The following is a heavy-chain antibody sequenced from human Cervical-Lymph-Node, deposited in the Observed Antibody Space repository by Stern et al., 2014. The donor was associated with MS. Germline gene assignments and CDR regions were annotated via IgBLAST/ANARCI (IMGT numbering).Heavy chain of an antibody. V-gene: IGHV3-21*06. CDR2: ILGTGSYI. CDR1: GLIFSSYS. CDR3: ARDIAVVTHPLYAMDV. J-gene: IGHJ6*02. D-gene: IGHD4-23*01. Sequence: EVQLVQSGGGLVKPGGSLRLSCAASGLIFSSYSMNWVRQAPGKGLEWVSSILGTGSYIYYADSVKGRFTISRDNAKNSLYLQMNSLRAEDTAVYYCARDIAVVTHPLYAMDVWGQGTTVTVSS.